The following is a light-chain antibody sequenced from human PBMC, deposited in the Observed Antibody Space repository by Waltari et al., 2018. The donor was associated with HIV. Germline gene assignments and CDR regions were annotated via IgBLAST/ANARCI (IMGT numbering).Light chain of an antibody. CDR1: QSVSSNY. V-gene: IGKV3-20*01. J-gene: IGKJ5*01. Sequence: EIVLTQSPGTLSLSPGERATLSCRASQSVSSNYLAWYQQKPGQAPRVLIYGATSRATGIPDRFSGSGSGTDFTLTISGLEPEDFAVYYCQRYGTSPPITFGQGTRLEIK. CDR3: QRYGTSPPIT. CDR2: GAT.